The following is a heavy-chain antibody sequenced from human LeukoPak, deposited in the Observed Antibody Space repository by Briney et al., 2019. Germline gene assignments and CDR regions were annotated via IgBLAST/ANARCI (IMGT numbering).Heavy chain of an antibody. CDR2: VDPDGTTT. CDR3: TRVQAGRSGLMDV. J-gene: IGHJ6*02. V-gene: IGHV3-74*01. D-gene: IGHD2-8*02. CDR1: GFTFSKHW. Sequence: PGGSLRLSCAASGFTFSKHWMHWVRQAPGEGLVWVSRVDPDGTTTNYADSVTGRFTTSRDNAKNTLYLQMNSLRAEDTALYYCTRVQAGRSGLMDVWGRGTTVTVSS.